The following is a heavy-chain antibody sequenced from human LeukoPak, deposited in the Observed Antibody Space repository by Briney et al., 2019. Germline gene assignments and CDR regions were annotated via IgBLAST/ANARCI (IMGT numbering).Heavy chain of an antibody. CDR1: GFTFSSYA. CDR3: AKVVSFWGGYYYYMDV. CDR2: ISGSGGST. J-gene: IGHJ6*03. D-gene: IGHD3-16*01. V-gene: IGHV3-23*01. Sequence: GGSLRLSCAASGFTFSSYAMNWVRQAPGKGLEWVSAISGSGGSTYYADSVKGRFTISRDNSKNTLYLQMNSLRAEDTAVYYCAKVVSFWGGYYYYMDVWGKGTTVTVSS.